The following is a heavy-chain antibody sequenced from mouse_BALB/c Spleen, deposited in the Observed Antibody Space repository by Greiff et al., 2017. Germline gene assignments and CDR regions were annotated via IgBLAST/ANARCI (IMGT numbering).Heavy chain of an antibody. CDR2: INPSNGGT. J-gene: IGHJ3*01. CDR3: TRAGYYLGAY. CDR1: GYTFTSYY. D-gene: IGHD2-3*01. V-gene: IGHV1S81*02. Sequence: VQLVESGAELVKPGASVKLSCKASGYTFTSYYMYWVKQRPGQGLEWIGEINPSNGGTNFNEKFKSKATLTVDKSSSTAYMQLSSLTSEDSAVYYCTRAGYYLGAYWGQGTLVTVSA.